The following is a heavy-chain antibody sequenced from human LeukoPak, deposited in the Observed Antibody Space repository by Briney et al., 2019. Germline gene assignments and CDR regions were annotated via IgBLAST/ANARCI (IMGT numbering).Heavy chain of an antibody. D-gene: IGHD3-16*01. CDR2: IYSGGST. V-gene: IGHV3-53*04. CDR1: GFTVSSNY. Sequence: GESLRLSCAASGFTVSSNYMSWVRQAPGKGLEWVSIIYSGGSTYYADSVKGRFTISRHNSKNTLYLQMNSLRAEDTAVYYCAREVGGSAFDIWGQGTMVTVSS. J-gene: IGHJ3*02. CDR3: AREVGGSAFDI.